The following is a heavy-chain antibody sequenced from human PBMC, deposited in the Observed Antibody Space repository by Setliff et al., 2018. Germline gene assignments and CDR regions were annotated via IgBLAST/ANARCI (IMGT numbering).Heavy chain of an antibody. CDR3: GRVDFTMIQGVVGH. CDR2: IYHSGSS. V-gene: IGHV4-39*07. CDR1: GGSISSMSYY. J-gene: IGHJ1*01. D-gene: IGHD3-10*01. Sequence: PSETLSLTCTVSGGSISSMSYYWGWIRQPPGKGLEWIGSIYHSGSSYYNSALRSRVTISVDTSKNQFSLKLTSVTAADTTVYYCGRVDFTMIQGVVGHWGQGTLVTVSS.